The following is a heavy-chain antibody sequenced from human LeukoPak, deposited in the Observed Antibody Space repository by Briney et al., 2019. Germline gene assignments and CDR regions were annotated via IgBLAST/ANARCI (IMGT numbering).Heavy chain of an antibody. Sequence: PGGSLRLSCAASGFTFSSDGMHWVRQAPGKGLEWVAFIRYDGSNKYYADSVKGRFTISRDNSKNTLYLQMNSLRAEDTAVYYCAKGSITMVRGVPFDYWGQGTPVTVSS. V-gene: IGHV3-30*02. CDR3: AKGSITMVRGVPFDY. CDR1: GFTFSSDG. J-gene: IGHJ4*02. D-gene: IGHD3-10*01. CDR2: IRYDGSNK.